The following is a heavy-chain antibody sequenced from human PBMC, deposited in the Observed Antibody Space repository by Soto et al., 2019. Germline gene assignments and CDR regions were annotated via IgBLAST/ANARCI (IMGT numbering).Heavy chain of an antibody. CDR3: ARDSGPWGSAYCSGGSCLGPDAFDI. D-gene: IGHD2-15*01. Sequence: ASVKVSCKASGYTFTSYAMHWVRQPPGQRLEWMGWITAGNGNTKYSQKFQGRVTITRDTSASTAYMELSSLRSEDTAVYYCARDSGPWGSAYCSGGSCLGPDAFDIWGQGTMVTVSS. CDR2: ITAGNGNT. J-gene: IGHJ3*02. CDR1: GYTFTSYA. V-gene: IGHV1-3*01.